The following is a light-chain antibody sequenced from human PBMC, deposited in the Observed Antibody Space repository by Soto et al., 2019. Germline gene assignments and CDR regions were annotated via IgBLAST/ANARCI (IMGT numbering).Light chain of an antibody. Sequence: EIVMTQSPATLSVSPGERVTLSCRASQSIYEKLAWYQQKPGQTPRLVIYDASTRATGTPGSFSGSGSGTEFTLTISSLQSEDFALYYCQHYNNWPPAWTFGQGTKVDIK. CDR1: QSIYEK. CDR2: DAS. J-gene: IGKJ1*01. V-gene: IGKV3-15*01. CDR3: QHYNNWPPAWT.